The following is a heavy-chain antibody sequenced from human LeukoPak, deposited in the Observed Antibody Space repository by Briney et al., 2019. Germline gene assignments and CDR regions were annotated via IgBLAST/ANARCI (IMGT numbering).Heavy chain of an antibody. D-gene: IGHD5-18*01. Sequence: GASVTVSFTCSGYTFTIYGISWVRQAPGQGLEWMGGISAYNGNTNYAQKLQGRVTMTTDTATSTAYMELRSLRSDDTAVYYCARSYGYNYYYYYYMDVWGKGTTVTVSS. CDR2: ISAYNGNT. CDR1: GYTFTIYG. J-gene: IGHJ6*03. CDR3: ARSYGYNYYYYYYMDV. V-gene: IGHV1-18*01.